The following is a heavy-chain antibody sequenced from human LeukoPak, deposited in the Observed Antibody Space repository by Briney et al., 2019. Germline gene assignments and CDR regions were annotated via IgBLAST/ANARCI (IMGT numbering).Heavy chain of an antibody. Sequence: PSETLSLTCGASARSFSGYYWSWIRQPPGKGLEWIGEINHSGSTNYNPSLKSRVTISVDTSKNQFSLKLSSVTAADTAVYYCARLPRGDQLLPDAFDIWGQGTMVTVSS. CDR1: ARSFSGYY. V-gene: IGHV4-34*01. D-gene: IGHD2-2*01. J-gene: IGHJ3*02. CDR2: INHSGST. CDR3: ARLPRGDQLLPDAFDI.